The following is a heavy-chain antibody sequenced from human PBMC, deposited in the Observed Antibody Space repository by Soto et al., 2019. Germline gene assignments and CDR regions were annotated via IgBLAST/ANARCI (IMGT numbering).Heavy chain of an antibody. CDR3: ARSSVVPADIFDY. CDR2: IYPGDSDT. J-gene: IGHJ4*02. V-gene: IGHV5-51*01. Sequence: GESLKISCKGSGYSFTSYWIGWVRQMPGKGLEWMGIIYPGDSDTRYSPSFQGQVTISADKSISTAYLQWSSLEASDTAMYYCARSSVVPADIFDYWGQGTLVTVSS. CDR1: GYSFTSYW. D-gene: IGHD2-2*02.